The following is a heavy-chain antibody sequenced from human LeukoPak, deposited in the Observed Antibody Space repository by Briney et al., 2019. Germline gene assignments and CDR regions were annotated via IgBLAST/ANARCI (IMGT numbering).Heavy chain of an antibody. CDR2: TSYSGNT. CDR3: ARNSGWYAVDA. V-gene: IGHV4-61*08. CDR1: GGSVNTAGSF. Sequence: PSETLSLTCTVSGGSVNTAGSFWSWIRQPPGKGLEWIGYTSYSGNTNYNPSLKSRVTMSLDTSKNQFSLKLSSVTAADTAVYYCARNSGWYAVDAWGQGTTVTVSS. D-gene: IGHD6-19*01. J-gene: IGHJ6*02.